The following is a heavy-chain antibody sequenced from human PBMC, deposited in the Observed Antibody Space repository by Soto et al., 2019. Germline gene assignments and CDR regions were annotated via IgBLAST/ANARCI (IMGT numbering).Heavy chain of an antibody. Sequence: QVQLVESGGGLVKPGGSLRLSCAASGFTFSDYYMSWIRQAPGKGLEWVSYISSSGSTIYYADSVKGRFTISRDNAKNKLNLQTNSLKAEDTAVYYCARVLALEAWFDPWGQGTLVTVSA. CDR3: ARVLALEAWFDP. D-gene: IGHD2-15*01. J-gene: IGHJ5*02. V-gene: IGHV3-11*01. CDR2: ISSSGSTI. CDR1: GFTFSDYY.